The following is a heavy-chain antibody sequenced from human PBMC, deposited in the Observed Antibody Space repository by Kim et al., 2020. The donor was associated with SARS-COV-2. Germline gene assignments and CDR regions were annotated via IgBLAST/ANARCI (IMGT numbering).Heavy chain of an antibody. Sequence: SETLSLTCAVYGGSFSGYYWSWIRQPPGKGLEWIGEINHSGSTNYNPSLKSRVTISVDTSKNQLSLKLSSVTAADTAVYYCARGATYSSSGRYFDFWGRG. CDR1: GGSFSGYY. J-gene: IGHJ2*01. CDR2: INHSGST. D-gene: IGHD6-13*01. V-gene: IGHV4-34*01. CDR3: ARGATYSSSGRYFDF.